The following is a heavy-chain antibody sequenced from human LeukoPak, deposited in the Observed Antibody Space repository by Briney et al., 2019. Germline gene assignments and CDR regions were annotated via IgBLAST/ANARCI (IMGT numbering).Heavy chain of an antibody. J-gene: IGHJ4*02. CDR3: AARRPRYCSSTSCRSGFDY. D-gene: IGHD2-2*01. V-gene: IGHV4-34*01. CDR2: INHSGST. Sequence: SETLSLTCAVYGGSFSGHYWSWIRQPPGKGLEWIGEINHSGSTNYNPSLKSRVTISVDTSKNQFSLKLSSVTAADTAVYYCAARRPRYCSSTSCRSGFDYWGQGTLVTVSS. CDR1: GGSFSGHY.